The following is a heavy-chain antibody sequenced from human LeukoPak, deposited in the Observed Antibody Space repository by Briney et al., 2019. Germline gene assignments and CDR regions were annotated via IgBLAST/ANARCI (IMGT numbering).Heavy chain of an antibody. J-gene: IGHJ4*02. CDR3: ARGPILEIRLFDY. CDR2: INHSGST. D-gene: IGHD3-16*01. Sequence: GSLRLSCAASGFTFSSYAMSWVRQPPGKGLEWIGEINHSGSTNYNPSLKSRVTISVDTSKNQFSLKLSSVTAADTAVYYCARGPILEIRLFDYWGQGTLVTVSS. V-gene: IGHV4-34*01. CDR1: GFTFSSYA.